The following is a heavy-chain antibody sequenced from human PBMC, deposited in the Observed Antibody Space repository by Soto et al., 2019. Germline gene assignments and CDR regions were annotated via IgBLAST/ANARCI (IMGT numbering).Heavy chain of an antibody. CDR1: GFTFSSYA. CDR3: AREGGDSSGWYGGYYFDY. D-gene: IGHD6-19*01. CDR2: ISTNGGST. Sequence: EVQLVESGGGLVQPGGSLRLSCAASGFTFSSYAMHWVRQAPGKGLEYVSTISTNGGSTYYANSVKGRFTISRDNSKNTLYLQMGSLRAEDMAGYYCAREGGDSSGWYGGYYFDYWGQGTLVTVSS. V-gene: IGHV3-64*01. J-gene: IGHJ4*02.